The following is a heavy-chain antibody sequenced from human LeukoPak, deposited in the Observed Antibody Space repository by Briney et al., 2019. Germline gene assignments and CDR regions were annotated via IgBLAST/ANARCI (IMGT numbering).Heavy chain of an antibody. J-gene: IGHJ6*03. D-gene: IGHD1-26*01. CDR1: GFTLTTYA. Sequence: GGSLRLSCAASGFTLTTYAMGWVRQAPGKGVEWGSVISDRGDSTHYADSVKGRFTISRDNAKNSLYLQMNSLRAEDTAVYYCAREGSGSYSIRYMDVWGKGTTVTISS. CDR2: ISDRGDST. V-gene: IGHV3-23*01. CDR3: AREGSGSYSIRYMDV.